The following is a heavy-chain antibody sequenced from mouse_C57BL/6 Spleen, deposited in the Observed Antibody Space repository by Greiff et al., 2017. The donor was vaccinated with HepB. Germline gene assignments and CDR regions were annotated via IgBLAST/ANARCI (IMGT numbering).Heavy chain of an antibody. CDR3: ARGEAGTGYFDY. Sequence: QVQLQQPGAELVKPGASVKLSCKASGYTFTSYWMQWVKQRPGQGLEWIGEIDPSDSYTNYNQKFKGKATWTVDTSASTAYMQLSSLTSEDSAVYYCARGEAGTGYFDYWGQGTTLTVSS. CDR1: GYTFTSYW. J-gene: IGHJ2*01. CDR2: IDPSDSYT. V-gene: IGHV1-50*01. D-gene: IGHD4-1*01.